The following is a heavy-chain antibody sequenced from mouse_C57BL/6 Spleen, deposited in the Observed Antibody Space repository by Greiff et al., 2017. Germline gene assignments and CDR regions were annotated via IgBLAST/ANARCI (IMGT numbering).Heavy chain of an antibody. CDR2: IYPSDSET. J-gene: IGHJ3*01. V-gene: IGHV1-61*01. D-gene: IGHD2-5*01. CDR1: GYTFTSYW. CDR3: ARRTYYSNPWFAY. Sequence: QVQLQQSGAELVRPGSSVKLSCKASGYTFTSYWMDWVKQRPGQGLEWIGNIYPSDSETHYNQKFKDKATLTVDKSSSTAYMQLSSLTSEDSAVYYCARRTYYSNPWFAYWGQGTLVTVSA.